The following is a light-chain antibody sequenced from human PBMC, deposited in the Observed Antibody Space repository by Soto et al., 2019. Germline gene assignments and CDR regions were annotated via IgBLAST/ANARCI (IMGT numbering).Light chain of an antibody. CDR2: KAS. CDR3: QQDNSYSGT. Sequence: IPISQSPSPLSASVGDRVTITCRASQSISSWLAWYQQKPGKAPKLLIYKASSLESGVPSRFSGSGSGTEFTLTISSLQPDDFATYYCQQDNSYSGTFGQGAKVDIK. CDR1: QSISSW. J-gene: IGKJ1*01. V-gene: IGKV1-5*03.